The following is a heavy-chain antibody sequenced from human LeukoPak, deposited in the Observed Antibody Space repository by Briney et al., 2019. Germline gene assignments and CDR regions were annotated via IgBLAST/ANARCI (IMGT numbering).Heavy chain of an antibody. Sequence: SETLSLTCTVSGGSITSYYWTYIRQPAGKGLEWIGRIHTSGSTNYNPSLKSRVTMSVDTSKNQFSLNLSSVTAADTAMYYCAREFSGTSIAARVFDSWGQGTLVAVSS. D-gene: IGHD6-6*01. V-gene: IGHV4-4*07. CDR2: IHTSGST. J-gene: IGHJ4*02. CDR1: GGSITSYY. CDR3: AREFSGTSIAARVFDS.